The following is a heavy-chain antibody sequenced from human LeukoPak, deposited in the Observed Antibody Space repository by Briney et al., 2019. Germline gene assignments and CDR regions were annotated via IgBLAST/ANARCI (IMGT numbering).Heavy chain of an antibody. D-gene: IGHD3-10*01. CDR1: GYTFTSYD. CDR3: ASIRLWFGELFPCFFDY. Sequence: ASVKVSCKASGYTFTSYDINWVRQATGQGLEWMGWMNTNSGNTGYAQKFQGRVTMTRNTSISTAYMELSSLRSEDTAVYYCASIRLWFGELFPCFFDYWGQGTLVTVSS. CDR2: MNTNSGNT. J-gene: IGHJ4*02. V-gene: IGHV1-8*01.